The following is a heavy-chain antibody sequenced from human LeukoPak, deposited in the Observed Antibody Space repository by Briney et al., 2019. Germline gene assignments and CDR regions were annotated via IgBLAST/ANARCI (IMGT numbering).Heavy chain of an antibody. CDR3: AKGIYSSGWSYFDY. CDR2: LSGSGITT. Sequence: GGSLRLSCAASGFTFSNSTMSWVRQAPGKGLEWVSTLSGSGITTYYADSVKGRFTISRDNSKNTLYLQMNSLRAEDTAVYYCAKGIYSSGWSYFDYWGHGTLVTVSS. D-gene: IGHD6-19*01. J-gene: IGHJ4*01. CDR1: GFTFSNST. V-gene: IGHV3-23*01.